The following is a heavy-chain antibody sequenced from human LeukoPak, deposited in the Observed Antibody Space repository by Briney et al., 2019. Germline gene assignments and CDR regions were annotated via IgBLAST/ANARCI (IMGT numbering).Heavy chain of an antibody. D-gene: IGHD3-22*01. CDR2: INHSGST. Sequence: SETLSLTYAVYGGSFSGYYWSWIRQPPGKGLEWIGEINHSGSTNYNPSLKSRVTISVDTSKNQFSLKLSSVTAADTAVYYCARTLPYYYDSSGYRFDYWGQGTLVTVSS. J-gene: IGHJ4*02. CDR1: GGSFSGYY. V-gene: IGHV4-34*01. CDR3: ARTLPYYYDSSGYRFDY.